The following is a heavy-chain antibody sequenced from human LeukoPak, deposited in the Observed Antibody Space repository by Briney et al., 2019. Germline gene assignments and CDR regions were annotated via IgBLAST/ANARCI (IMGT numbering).Heavy chain of an antibody. D-gene: IGHD3-9*01. CDR2: IIPIFGTA. Sequence: GASVKVSCKASGGTFSSYAISWVRQAPGQGLEWMGGIIPIFGTANYAQKFQGRVTIIADESTSTAYMELSSLRSEDTAVYYCARCPVLTYNWFDPWGQGTLVTVSS. CDR1: GGTFSSYA. CDR3: ARCPVLTYNWFDP. J-gene: IGHJ5*02. V-gene: IGHV1-69*13.